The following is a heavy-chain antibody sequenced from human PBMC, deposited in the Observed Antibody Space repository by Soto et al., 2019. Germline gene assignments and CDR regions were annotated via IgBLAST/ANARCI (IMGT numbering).Heavy chain of an antibody. J-gene: IGHJ6*02. Sequence: SQTLSLTCAIPGDSVSSNSAAWNWIRQSPSRGLEWLGRTYYRSKWYNDYAVSVKSRITINPDTSKNQFSLQLNSVTPEGTAVYYCARERWGYSYGYGVDYYYGMDVWGQGTTVTVSS. D-gene: IGHD5-18*01. CDR3: ARERWGYSYGYGVDYYYGMDV. V-gene: IGHV6-1*01. CDR1: GDSVSSNSAA. CDR2: TYYRSKWYN.